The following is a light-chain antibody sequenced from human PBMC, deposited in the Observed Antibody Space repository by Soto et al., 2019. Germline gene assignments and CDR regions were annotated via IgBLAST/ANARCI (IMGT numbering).Light chain of an antibody. CDR2: WAS. CDR1: QSVLYSSNNKNY. V-gene: IGKV4-1*01. J-gene: IGKJ3*01. Sequence: DIGMTQSPDSLAVSLGERATINCKSSQSVLYSSNNKNYLAWYQQKPGQPPKVLIFWASTRESGVPDRFSGSGSGADFTLTISSLQAEDVAVYYCQQYYSAPFTFGPGTKVDIK. CDR3: QQYYSAPFT.